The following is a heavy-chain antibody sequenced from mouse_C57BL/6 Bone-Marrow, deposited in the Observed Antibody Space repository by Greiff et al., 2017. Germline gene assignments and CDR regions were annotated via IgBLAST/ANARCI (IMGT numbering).Heavy chain of an antibody. CDR3: ARGSSYRFAY. Sequence: VQLVESGAELARPGASVTLSCKASGYTFTSYGISWVKQRTGQGLEWIGEIYPRSGNTYYNEKFKGKATLTADKSSSTAYMELRSLTSEDSAVYFCARGSSYRFAYWGQGTLVTVSA. J-gene: IGHJ3*01. V-gene: IGHV1-81*01. D-gene: IGHD1-1*01. CDR1: GYTFTSYG. CDR2: IYPRSGNT.